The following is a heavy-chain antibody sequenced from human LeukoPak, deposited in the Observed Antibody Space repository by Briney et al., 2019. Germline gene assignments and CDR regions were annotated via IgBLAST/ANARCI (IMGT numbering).Heavy chain of an antibody. V-gene: IGHV1-2*02. CDR2: INPNSGGT. CDR3: ARVEPYSGSWFPRAGAFDI. Sequence: ASVKVSCKASGYTFTGYYMHWVRQAPGQGLEWMGWINPNSGGTNYAQKFQGRVTMTRDTSISTAYMELSRLRSDDTAVYYCARVEPYSGSWFPRAGAFDIWGQGTMVTVSS. J-gene: IGHJ3*02. CDR1: GYTFTGYY. D-gene: IGHD1-26*01.